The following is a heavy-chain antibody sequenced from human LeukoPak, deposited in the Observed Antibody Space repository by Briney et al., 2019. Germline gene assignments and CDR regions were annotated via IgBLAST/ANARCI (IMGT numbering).Heavy chain of an antibody. V-gene: IGHV4-39*01. CDR1: GGSISISSYY. CDR3: ARHHKGRYYYDSSGYYYYYYYYMDV. J-gene: IGHJ6*03. Sequence: PSETLSLTCTVSGGSISISSYYWGWIRQPPGKGLEWIGSIYYSGSTYYNPSLKSRVTISVDTSKNQFSLKLSSVTAADTAVYYCARHHKGRYYYDSSGYYYYYYYYMDVWGKGTTVTVSS. D-gene: IGHD3-22*01. CDR2: IYYSGST.